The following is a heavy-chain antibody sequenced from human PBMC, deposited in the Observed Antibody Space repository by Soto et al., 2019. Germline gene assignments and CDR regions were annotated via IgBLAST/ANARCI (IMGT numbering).Heavy chain of an antibody. J-gene: IGHJ4*02. V-gene: IGHV1-46*01. CDR3: ATRDPGHY. CDR1: GYTFTTYY. Sequence: QVQLVQSGAEVKKPGASVKVSCKASGYTFTTYYMHWVRQAPGQGLEWMGIISPDGGRTSYTQKFQCRVTMTSDTSTSTFYMELSSLRSEDTAVYYCATRDPGHYWGKGTLVTVSS. CDR2: ISPDGGRT.